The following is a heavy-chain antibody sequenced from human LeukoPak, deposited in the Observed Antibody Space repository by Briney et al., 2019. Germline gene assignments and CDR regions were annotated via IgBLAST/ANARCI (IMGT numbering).Heavy chain of an antibody. V-gene: IGHV4-39*01. Sequence: SETLSLTCTVSGGSISSSSYYWGWIRQPPGKGLEWIGRTYYSGSTYYNPSPKSRVTLSVDTSKNQFSLKLGSVTAAETALYYCARHDTYSSGWPHYYYYYYGMDVWGQGTTVTVSS. CDR3: ARHDTYSSGWPHYYYYYYGMDV. CDR2: TYYSGST. J-gene: IGHJ6*02. D-gene: IGHD6-19*01. CDR1: GGSISSSSYY.